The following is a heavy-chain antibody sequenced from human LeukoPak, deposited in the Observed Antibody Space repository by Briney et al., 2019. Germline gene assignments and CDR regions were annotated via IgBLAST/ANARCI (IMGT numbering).Heavy chain of an antibody. V-gene: IGHV1-69*06. D-gene: IGHD1-1*01. CDR3: ASVGRGTAGLGMDV. CDR2: IIPIFGTA. Sequence: GSSVKVSCKASGGTFSSYAISWVRQAPGQGLEWMGGIIPIFGTANYAQKFQGRVTITADKSTSTAYVELSSLRSEDTAVYYCASVGRGTAGLGMDVWGKGTTVTVSS. CDR1: GGTFSSYA. J-gene: IGHJ6*04.